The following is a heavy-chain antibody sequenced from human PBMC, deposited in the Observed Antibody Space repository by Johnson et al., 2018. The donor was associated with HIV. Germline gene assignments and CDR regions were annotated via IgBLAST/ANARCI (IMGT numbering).Heavy chain of an antibody. CDR3: ASGRVGGNDAFDI. J-gene: IGHJ3*02. V-gene: IGHV3-NL1*01. D-gene: IGHD2-15*01. CDR2: IYSGGST. CDR1: GFTFDDYT. Sequence: VQLVESGGGVVQPGRSLRLSCAASGFTFDDYTMHWVRQAPGKGLEWFSVIYSGGSTYYADSVKGRFTISRDNSKNTLYLQMNSLRAEDTAVYYCASGRVGGNDAFDIWGQGTMVTVSS.